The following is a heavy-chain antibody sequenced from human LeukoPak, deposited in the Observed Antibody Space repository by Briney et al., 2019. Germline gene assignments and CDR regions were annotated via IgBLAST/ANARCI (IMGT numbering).Heavy chain of an antibody. CDR2: INSDGSST. D-gene: IGHD2-2*01. CDR1: GFTFSSYW. Sequence: GGSLRLSCAASGFTFSSYWMHWVRQAPGKGLVWVSRINSDGSSTSYADSVKGRFTISRDNAKNTLYLQMNSLRAEDTAMYYCARPFTSCYTDYSCGMDVWGQGTTVTVSS. J-gene: IGHJ6*02. CDR3: ARPFTSCYTDYSCGMDV. V-gene: IGHV3-74*01.